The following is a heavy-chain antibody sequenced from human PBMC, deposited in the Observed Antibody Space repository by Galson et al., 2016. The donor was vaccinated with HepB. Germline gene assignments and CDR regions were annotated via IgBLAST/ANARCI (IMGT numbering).Heavy chain of an antibody. J-gene: IGHJ4*02. CDR2: MFHSGTT. V-gene: IGHV4-4*02. CDR1: GDSITRRSW. Sequence: SETLSLTCDVSGDSITRRSWWHWVRQPPGKGLEWIGEMFHSGTTYYNPSLRSRVTLSVDKSKNQFSLHVTSVTVADTAVYYCAGGGLTPIVVAIWGQGTFVTVS. D-gene: IGHD3-22*01. CDR3: AGGGLTPIVVAI.